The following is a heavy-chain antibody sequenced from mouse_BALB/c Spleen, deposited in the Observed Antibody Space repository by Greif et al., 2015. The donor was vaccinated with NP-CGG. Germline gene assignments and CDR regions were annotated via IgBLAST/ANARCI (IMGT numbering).Heavy chain of an antibody. CDR2: INPGSGGT. Sequence: VQLQQPGAELVRPGTSVKVSCKASGYAFTNYLIEWVKQRPGQGLEWIGVINPGSGGTNYNEKFKGKATLTADKSSSTAFMQLSSLTSDDSAVYFCAREGLWLRKGFAYWGQGTLVTVSA. CDR3: AREGLWLRKGFAY. CDR1: GYAFTNYL. J-gene: IGHJ3*01. D-gene: IGHD2-2*01. V-gene: IGHV1-54*01.